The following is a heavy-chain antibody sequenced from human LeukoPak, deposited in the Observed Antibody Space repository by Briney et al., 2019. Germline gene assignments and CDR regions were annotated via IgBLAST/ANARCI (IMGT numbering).Heavy chain of an antibody. CDR3: ARDLYYYDSSGYYLGIEGAFDI. Sequence: SETLSLTCTVSGGSISSSSYYWGWIRQPPGKGLEWIGSIYYSGSTYYNPSLKSRVTISVDTSKNQFSLKLSSVTAADTAVYYCARDLYYYDSSGYYLGIEGAFDIWGQGTMVTVSS. J-gene: IGHJ3*02. D-gene: IGHD3-22*01. V-gene: IGHV4-39*07. CDR1: GGSISSSSYY. CDR2: IYYSGST.